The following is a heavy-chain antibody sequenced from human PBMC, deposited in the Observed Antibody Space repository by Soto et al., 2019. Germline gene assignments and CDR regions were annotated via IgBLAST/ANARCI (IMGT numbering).Heavy chain of an antibody. CDR1: GYSFTSYW. CDR3: ARQSDAAMVTGGFDY. V-gene: IGHV5-51*01. CDR2: IYPGDSDT. Sequence: GESVKISCKGSGYSFTSYWIGWVRQMPGKGLEWMGIIYPGDSDTRYSPSFQGQVTISADKSISTAYLQWSSLKASDTAMYYCARQSDAAMVTGGFDYWGQRTLVTVSS. D-gene: IGHD5-18*01. J-gene: IGHJ4*02.